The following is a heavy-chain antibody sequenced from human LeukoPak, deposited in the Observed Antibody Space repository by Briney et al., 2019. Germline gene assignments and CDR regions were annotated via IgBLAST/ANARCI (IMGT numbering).Heavy chain of an antibody. Sequence: GGSLRLSCAASGFTFSSYSMNWVRQAPGKGLEWVSSISSSSSYIYYADSVKGRFTISRDNAKNSLYLQMNSLRAEDTAVYYCARDIVVVPAAMDYYYGMDVWGQGTTVTVSS. CDR2: ISSSSSYI. J-gene: IGHJ6*02. V-gene: IGHV3-21*01. CDR1: GFTFSSYS. D-gene: IGHD2-2*01. CDR3: ARDIVVVPAAMDYYYGMDV.